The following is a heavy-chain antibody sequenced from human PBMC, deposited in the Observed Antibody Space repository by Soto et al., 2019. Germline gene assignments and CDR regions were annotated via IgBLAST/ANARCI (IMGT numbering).Heavy chain of an antibody. Sequence: ASVKVSCKASGYTFTSYYMHWVRQAPGQGLEWMGIINPSGGSTSYAQKFQGRVTMTRDTSTSTVYMELSSLRSEDTAVYYCARATQTYYYDSSGYALAAWGQGTLVTVSS. CDR1: GYTFTSYY. D-gene: IGHD3-22*01. CDR2: INPSGGST. J-gene: IGHJ5*02. CDR3: ARATQTYYYDSSGYALAA. V-gene: IGHV1-46*01.